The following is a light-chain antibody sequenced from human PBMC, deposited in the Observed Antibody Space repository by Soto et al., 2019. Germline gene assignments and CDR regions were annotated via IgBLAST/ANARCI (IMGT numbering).Light chain of an antibody. CDR1: SSDVGSYNL. V-gene: IGLV2-23*03. CDR3: CSFAGSNTFV. Sequence: QSVLTQPASVSGSPGQSITLSCTGTSSDVGSYNLVSWYQQHPGKAPKLMIYEGSKRPSGLSNRFSGSKSGNTASLTISGLQAEDEADYYCCSFAGSNTFVFGTGTKVTVL. CDR2: EGS. J-gene: IGLJ1*01.